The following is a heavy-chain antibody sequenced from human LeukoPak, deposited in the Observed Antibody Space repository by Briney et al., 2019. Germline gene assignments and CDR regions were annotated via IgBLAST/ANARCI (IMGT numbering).Heavy chain of an antibody. J-gene: IGHJ4*02. CDR1: GGTFSSYA. D-gene: IGHD3-22*01. Sequence: ALVKVSCKASGGTFSSYAISWVRQAPGQGLEWMGGIIPIFGTANYAQKFQGRVTITADKSTSTAYMELSSLRSEDTAVYYCARERDYYYDSSGYLPSSFDYWGQGTLVTVSS. CDR2: IIPIFGTA. CDR3: ARERDYYYDSSGYLPSSFDY. V-gene: IGHV1-69*06.